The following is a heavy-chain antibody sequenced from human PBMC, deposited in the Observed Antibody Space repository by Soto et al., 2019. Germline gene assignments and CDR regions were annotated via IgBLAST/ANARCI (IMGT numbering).Heavy chain of an antibody. CDR3: ARAPMVLSRSYFDS. D-gene: IGHD2-8*01. V-gene: IGHV4-59*01. Sequence: SETLSLTCTVSGGSIGNFYWSWIRQPPGKGLEWIGYISYSGNTNYNPSLKSRVSISVDTSKNQLSLNLTSVTAADTAVYYCARAPMVLSRSYFDSWGQGTPVTVSS. CDR1: GGSIGNFY. CDR2: ISYSGNT. J-gene: IGHJ4*02.